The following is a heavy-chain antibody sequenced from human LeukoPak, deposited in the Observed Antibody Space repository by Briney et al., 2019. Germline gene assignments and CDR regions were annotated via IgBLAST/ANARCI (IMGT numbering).Heavy chain of an antibody. J-gene: IGHJ4*02. CDR2: IKSRTDGGTT. D-gene: IGHD2-8*02. V-gene: IGHV3-15*01. CDR1: GFTLSNAW. CDR3: TTKQSGVNDY. Sequence: AGGSLRLSCAASGFTLSNAWMSWVGQAPGKGREWVGRIKSRTDGGTTDYAAPVKGRFTISRDDSKNTLYLQMNSLKTEDTAMYYCTTKQSGVNDYWGQGTLVTVSS.